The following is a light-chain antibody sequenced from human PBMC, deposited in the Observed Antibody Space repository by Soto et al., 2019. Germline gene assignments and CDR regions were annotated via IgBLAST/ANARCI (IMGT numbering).Light chain of an antibody. J-gene: IGLJ2*01. Sequence: QSVLTQPPSVSAAPGQKVTISCSGSSSNIGNNYVSWYQQLPGTAPKLLIYDNNKRPSGIPDRFSGSKSGTSATLGITGLQTWDEADYYCGTWASSLSAGVLGEGTKLTVL. CDR2: DNN. V-gene: IGLV1-51*01. CDR1: SSNIGNNY. CDR3: GTWASSLSAGV.